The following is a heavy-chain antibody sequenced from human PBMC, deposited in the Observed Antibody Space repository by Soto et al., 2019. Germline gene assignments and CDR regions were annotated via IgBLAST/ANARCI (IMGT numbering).Heavy chain of an antibody. V-gene: IGHV5-51*01. J-gene: IGHJ3*01. Sequence: PGESLKISCKGSGYSFTTYWIGWVRQMPGKGLEWMGIVHPGESNTRYSPSFQGQVTASADKSISTAYLQWSSLKASDTAMYYCARLSGYCSGGRCYSDHAFDVWGQGTMVTVS. CDR1: GYSFTTYW. CDR2: VHPGESNT. CDR3: ARLSGYCSGGRCYSDHAFDV. D-gene: IGHD2-15*01.